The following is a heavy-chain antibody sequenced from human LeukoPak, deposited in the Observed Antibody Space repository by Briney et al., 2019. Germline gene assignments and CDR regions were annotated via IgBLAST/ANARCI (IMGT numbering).Heavy chain of an antibody. V-gene: IGHV3-11*06. D-gene: IGHD5-24*01. J-gene: IGHJ4*02. Sequence: PGGSLRLSCAASGFTFSDYYMSWIRQAPGKGLEWVSSISSSSSYIYYADSVKGRFTISRDNAKNSLYLQMNSLRAEDTAVYYCARRRDGYNYFDYWGQGTLVTVSS. CDR3: ARRRDGYNYFDY. CDR2: ISSSSSYI. CDR1: GFTFSDYY.